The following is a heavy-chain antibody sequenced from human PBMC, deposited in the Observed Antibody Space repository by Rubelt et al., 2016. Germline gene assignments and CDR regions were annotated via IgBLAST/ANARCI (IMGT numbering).Heavy chain of an antibody. Sequence: QVQLQQWGAGLLKPSETLSLTCAVYGGSFSGYYWSWIRQPPGKGLEWIGEINHSGSTNYNPSLKSRVTISVDTSKNQFSLKLSLVTAADTAVYYCARAFEGATYDYWGQGTLVTVSS. CDR1: GGSFSGYY. CDR3: ARAFEGATYDY. V-gene: IGHV4-34*01. D-gene: IGHD1-26*01. J-gene: IGHJ4*02. CDR2: INHSGST.